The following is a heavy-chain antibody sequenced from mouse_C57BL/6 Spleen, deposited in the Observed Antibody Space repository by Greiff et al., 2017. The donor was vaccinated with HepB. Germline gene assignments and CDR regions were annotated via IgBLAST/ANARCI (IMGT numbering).Heavy chain of an antibody. D-gene: IGHD4-1*01. Sequence: HVLLQQPGAELLKSGASVMLSCKASGYTFTSYWLQWVKQRPGQGLEWIGEIDPSDSHTNYYQKFKGKDTLTVDTSSSTAYRQHCSLTSEDSAVYYCARRKLGGTYDIDYWGQGTSVAVYS. CDR3: ARRKLGGTYDIDY. J-gene: IGHJ4*01. CDR2: IDPSDSHT. CDR1: GYTFTSYW. V-gene: IGHV1-50*01.